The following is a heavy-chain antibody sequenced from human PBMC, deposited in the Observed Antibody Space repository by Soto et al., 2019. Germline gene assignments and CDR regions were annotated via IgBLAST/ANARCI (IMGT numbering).Heavy chain of an antibody. CDR3: ASDPYYYASGF. CDR1: GGSISSGGYY. D-gene: IGHD3-10*01. J-gene: IGHJ4*02. V-gene: IGHV4-31*03. Sequence: PSETLSLTCTVSGGSISSGGYYWSWIRQLPGKGLEWIGYIYYRGDTYYNPSLKSRLIMSVDTSDNQFSLKLTSVTAADTAVYYCASDPYYYASGFWGQGTLVTVSS. CDR2: IYYRGDT.